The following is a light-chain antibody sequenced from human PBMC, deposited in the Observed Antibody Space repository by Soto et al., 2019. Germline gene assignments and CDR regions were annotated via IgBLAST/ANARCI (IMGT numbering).Light chain of an antibody. CDR3: PQYNSLFT. CDR1: QSISSR. CDR2: DAS. Sequence: DIQMTQSPSTLSASVGDRVTITCRASQSISSRLAGYQQKPGKAPKRLIYDASSWESGGPSRFIGSGSWTEFNLTINNMQPDDFATYYCPQYNSLFTFRPGTKVEIK. V-gene: IGKV1-5*01. J-gene: IGKJ3*01.